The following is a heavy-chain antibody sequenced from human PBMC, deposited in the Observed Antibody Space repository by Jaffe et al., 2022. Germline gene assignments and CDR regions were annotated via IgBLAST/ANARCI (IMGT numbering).Heavy chain of an antibody. V-gene: IGHV4-30-2*01. D-gene: IGHD3-10*01. CDR2: IYHSGST. CDR1: GGSISSGGYS. J-gene: IGHJ5*02. Sequence: QLQLQESGSGLVKPSQTLSLTCAVSGGSISSGGYSWSWIRQPPGKGLEWIGYIYHSGSTYYNPSLKSRVTISVDRSKNQFSLKLSSVTAADTAVYYCARTITMVQGVKSSWFDPWGQGTLVTVSS. CDR3: ARTITMVQGVKSSWFDP.